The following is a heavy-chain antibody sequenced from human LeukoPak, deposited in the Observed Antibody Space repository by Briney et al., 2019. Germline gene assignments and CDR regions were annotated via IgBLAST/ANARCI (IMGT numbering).Heavy chain of an antibody. J-gene: IGHJ4*02. CDR3: ARELLSSIWYMALDY. V-gene: IGHV3-30*04. CDR2: ISYDGSNK. CDR1: GFTFSSYA. Sequence: GGTLRLSCAASGFTFSSYAMHWVRQAPGKGLEWVAVISYDGSNKYYADSVKGRFTISRDNSKNSLYLQMNSLRAEDTAVYYCARELLSSIWYMALDYWGQGTLVTVSS. D-gene: IGHD6-13*01.